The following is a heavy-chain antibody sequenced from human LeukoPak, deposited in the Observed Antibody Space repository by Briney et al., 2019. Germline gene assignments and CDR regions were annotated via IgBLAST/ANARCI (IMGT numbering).Heavy chain of an antibody. J-gene: IGHJ4*02. CDR2: IYYSGNP. CDR1: GASITRSTYY. CDR3: TRHQTNNYGSGSPFDY. D-gene: IGHD3-10*01. V-gene: IGHV4-39*01. Sequence: PSETLSLTCPVSGASITRSTYYSAWIRQPPGKGLEWIGSIYYSGNPNYNPSLKSRVTMSVDTSKSQFSLKLSSVTAADTAVDYCTRHQTNNYGSGSPFDYWGQGTLVTVSS.